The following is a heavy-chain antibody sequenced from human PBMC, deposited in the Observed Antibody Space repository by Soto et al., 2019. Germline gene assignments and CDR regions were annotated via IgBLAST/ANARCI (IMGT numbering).Heavy chain of an antibody. D-gene: IGHD1-26*01. Sequence: SETLSLTCTVSGGSISSGDYYWSWIRQPPGKGLEWIGYIYYSGSTYYNPSLKSRVTISVDTSKNQFSLKLSPVTAADTAVYYCAGVTGHSGSYLYYWGQGTLVTVSS. J-gene: IGHJ4*02. CDR1: GGSISSGDYY. V-gene: IGHV4-30-4*01. CDR3: AGVTGHSGSYLYY. CDR2: IYYSGST.